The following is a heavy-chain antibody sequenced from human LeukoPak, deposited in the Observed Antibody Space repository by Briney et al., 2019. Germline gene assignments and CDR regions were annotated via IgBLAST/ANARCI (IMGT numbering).Heavy chain of an antibody. CDR3: ARNQWEPGESTYYYYYGMDV. CDR2: IRQDGSEK. D-gene: IGHD1-26*01. V-gene: IGHV3-7*01. Sequence: GGSLRLSCAASGFTFSNAWMNWVRQAPGKGLEWVANIRQDGSEKYYVDSVKGRFTISRDNAKNSLYLQMNSLRAEDTAVYYCARNQWEPGESTYYYYYGMDVWGQGTTVTVSS. CDR1: GFTFSNAW. J-gene: IGHJ6*02.